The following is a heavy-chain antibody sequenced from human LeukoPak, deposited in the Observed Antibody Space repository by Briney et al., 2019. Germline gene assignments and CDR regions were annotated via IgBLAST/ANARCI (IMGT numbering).Heavy chain of an antibody. V-gene: IGHV3-23*01. CDR1: GFIFSSYA. Sequence: GGSLRLSCEASGFIFSSYAMSWVRQAPGKGLEWVSGISGSGDSTDYANSVKGRFTISRDNSKNTLYLQLNSLRAEDTAVYFCAKSRSGRDAFDIWGQGTMVTVSS. CDR2: ISGSGDST. CDR3: AKSRSGRDAFDI. J-gene: IGHJ3*02.